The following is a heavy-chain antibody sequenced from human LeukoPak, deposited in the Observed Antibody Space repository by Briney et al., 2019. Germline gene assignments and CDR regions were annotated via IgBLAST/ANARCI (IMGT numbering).Heavy chain of an antibody. CDR1: GFTFNYFV. Sequence: GGSLRLSCGASGFTFNYFVMHWVRQSPGKGLEYVAGIDTNEDMTYYGRSVKGRFTISRDNDKNTVYLQMDSLRPEDTAVYYCARDVKYYFGSGTYQWGQGALVTVSS. CDR3: ARDVKYYFGSGTYQ. V-gene: IGHV3-64*01. D-gene: IGHD3-10*01. J-gene: IGHJ4*02. CDR2: IDTNEDMT.